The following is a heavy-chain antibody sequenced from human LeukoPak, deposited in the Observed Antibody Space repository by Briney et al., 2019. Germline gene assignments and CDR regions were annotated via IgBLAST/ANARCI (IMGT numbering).Heavy chain of an antibody. CDR1: GFTVSGNY. CDR2: IYSGGTT. Sequence: GGSLRLSCAVPGFTVSGNYMSWVRQAPGKGLEWVSLIYSGGTTYYADSVKGRFTISRDNSKNTLYLQMNSLRAEDTAVYYCARRAGGYSHPYDYWGQGILVTVSS. V-gene: IGHV3-53*01. J-gene: IGHJ4*02. D-gene: IGHD4-23*01. CDR3: ARRAGGYSHPYDY.